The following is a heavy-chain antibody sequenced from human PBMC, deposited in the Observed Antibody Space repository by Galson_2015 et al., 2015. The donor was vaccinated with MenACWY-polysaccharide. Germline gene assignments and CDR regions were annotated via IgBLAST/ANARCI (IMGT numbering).Heavy chain of an antibody. CDR2: VDYSGNS. D-gene: IGHD5-18*01. J-gene: IGHJ4*02. CDR1: GGSIGRTSHY. V-gene: IGHV4-39*07. Sequence: SETLSLTCTVSGGSIGRTSHYWGWIRQPPGKGLEWTGTVDYSGNSYYNASLKSRITISIDTSRTQFSLKLTSVTAADTAVYYCVRAGRTDRGVVGYGWGLDYWGQGILVTVSS. CDR3: VRAGRTDRGVVGYGWGLDY.